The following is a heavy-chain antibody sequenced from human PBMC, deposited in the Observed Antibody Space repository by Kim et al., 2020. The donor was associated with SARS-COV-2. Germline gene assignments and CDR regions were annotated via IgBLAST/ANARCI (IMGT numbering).Heavy chain of an antibody. D-gene: IGHD3-10*01. J-gene: IGHJ4*01. Sequence: GGSLRLSCAASGFTFSSYAMSWVRQAPGKGLEWVSAISGSGGSAYYADSVKGRFTISRDNSKNTLYLQMNSLRAEDTAVYYCAKDPSLLWFGESYYIDYWGQGTTVTVSS. V-gene: IGHV3-23*01. CDR2: ISGSGGSA. CDR1: GFTFSSYA. CDR3: AKDPSLLWFGESYYIDY.